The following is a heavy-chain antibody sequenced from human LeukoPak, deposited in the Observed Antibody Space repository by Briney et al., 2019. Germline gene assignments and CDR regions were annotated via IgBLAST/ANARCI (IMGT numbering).Heavy chain of an antibody. Sequence: PSETLSLTCTVSGGSISSYYWSWIRQPPGKGLEWIGYMYYSGSTYYNPSLKSRVTISVDTSKNQFSLKLSSVTAADTTVYYCARRYYGSGSYYPSWGQGTLVTVSS. D-gene: IGHD3-10*01. CDR1: GGSISSYY. J-gene: IGHJ5*02. CDR3: ARRYYGSGSYYPS. V-gene: IGHV4-59*12. CDR2: MYYSGST.